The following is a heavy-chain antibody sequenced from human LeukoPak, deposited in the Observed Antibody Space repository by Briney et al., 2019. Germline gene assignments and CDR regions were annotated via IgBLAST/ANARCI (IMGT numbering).Heavy chain of an antibody. CDR1: GFTFSDYY. V-gene: IGHV3-11*01. CDR3: AKDLAGGSYPYYFDY. D-gene: IGHD1-26*01. Sequence: GGSLRLSCAASGFTFSDYYMSWIRQAPGKGLEWVSYISSSGSTIYYADSVKGRFTISRDNAKNSLYLQMNSLRAEDTAVYYCAKDLAGGSYPYYFDYWGQGTLVTVSS. J-gene: IGHJ4*02. CDR2: ISSSGSTI.